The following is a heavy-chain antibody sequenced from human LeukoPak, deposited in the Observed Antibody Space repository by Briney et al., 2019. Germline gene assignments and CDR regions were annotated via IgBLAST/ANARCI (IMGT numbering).Heavy chain of an antibody. CDR2: IKPDGNDK. V-gene: IGHV3-7*01. Sequence: QTGGSLRLSCAASGFTFGTYWMSWVRQAPGKGLEWVANIKPDGNDKYYVDSVKGRFTISRDNAKSSLYLQMNSLRAEDTAVYYCARVQYHFDYWGQGTVVTVSS. CDR1: GFTFGTYW. J-gene: IGHJ4*02. CDR3: ARVQYHFDY. D-gene: IGHD4-11*01.